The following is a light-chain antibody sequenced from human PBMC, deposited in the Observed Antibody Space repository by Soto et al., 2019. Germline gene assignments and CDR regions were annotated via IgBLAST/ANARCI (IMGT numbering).Light chain of an antibody. CDR2: EDK. CDR1: SGSIASNY. CDR3: QSYDSNNLWV. V-gene: IGLV6-57*04. J-gene: IGLJ3*02. Sequence: NFMLTQPHSVSESPGKTVTISCTRSSGSIASNYVQWYQQRPGSAPTTVIYEDKQRPSGVPDRFSGSIDRSSNSASLTISGLKTEDEADYHCQSYDSNNLWVFGGGTKVTVL.